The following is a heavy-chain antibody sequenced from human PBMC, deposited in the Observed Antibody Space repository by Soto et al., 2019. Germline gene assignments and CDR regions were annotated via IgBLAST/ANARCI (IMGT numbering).Heavy chain of an antibody. J-gene: IGHJ6*02. Sequence: ASVKVSCKASGYTFTSYGISWVRQAPGQGLEWMGWISAYNGNTNYAQKLQGRVTMTTDTSTSTAYMELRSLRSDDTAVYYCANTRINDFWSGYYETSYYYYGMDVWGQGTTVTVSS. D-gene: IGHD3-3*01. CDR1: GYTFTSYG. CDR2: ISAYNGNT. CDR3: ANTRINDFWSGYYETSYYYYGMDV. V-gene: IGHV1-18*01.